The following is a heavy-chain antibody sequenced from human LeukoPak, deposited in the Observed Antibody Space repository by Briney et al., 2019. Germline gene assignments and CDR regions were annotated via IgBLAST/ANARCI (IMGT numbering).Heavy chain of an antibody. CDR1: GFTFSSYS. D-gene: IGHD6-6*01. Sequence: PGGSLRLSCAASGFTFSSYSMNWVRQAPGKGLEWVSSISSSSDYIYYANSVKGRFTISRDNAKYSLYLQMNSLRAEDTAVYYCARWPYSSSYYFDYWGQGTLVTVSS. J-gene: IGHJ4*02. CDR2: ISSSSDYI. V-gene: IGHV3-21*01. CDR3: ARWPYSSSYYFDY.